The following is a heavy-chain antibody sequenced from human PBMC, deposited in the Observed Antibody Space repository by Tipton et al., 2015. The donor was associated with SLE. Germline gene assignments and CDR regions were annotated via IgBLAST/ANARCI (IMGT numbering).Heavy chain of an antibody. CDR1: GFTFSDYY. D-gene: IGHD1-26*01. CDR2: VTAFSDGT. J-gene: IGHJ6*02. CDR3: AKDKWTDGGYYYGMDV. V-gene: IGHV3-23*01. Sequence: SLRLSCAASGFTFSDYYISWIRQAPGKGLEWVAVVTAFSDGTWYADSVKGRFTISRDSSKNTLYLQMNSLRAEDTAVYYCAKDKWTDGGYYYGMDVWGQGTTVTVSS.